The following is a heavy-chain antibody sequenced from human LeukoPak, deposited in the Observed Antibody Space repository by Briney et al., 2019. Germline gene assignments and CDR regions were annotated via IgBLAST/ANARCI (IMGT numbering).Heavy chain of an antibody. J-gene: IGHJ4*02. CDR1: GFTFSNYA. CDR3: AKVEDDSSGYDY. CDR2: ISGSGGST. Sequence: GGSLRLSCAASGFTFSNYAINWVRQALGKGLEWVSAISGSGGSTYYADSVKGRFTISRDNSKNTLYLQMNSLRAEDTAVYYCAKVEDDSSGYDYWGQGTLVTVSS. D-gene: IGHD3-22*01. V-gene: IGHV3-23*01.